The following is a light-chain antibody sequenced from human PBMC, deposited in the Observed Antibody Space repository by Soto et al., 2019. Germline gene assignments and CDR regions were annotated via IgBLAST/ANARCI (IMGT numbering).Light chain of an antibody. CDR1: SSDIGGYNY. Sequence: QSALTQPASVSGSPGQSITISCTGTSSDIGGYNYVSWYQHHPGKAPQLMIYEVSNRPSGVSNRFSGSKSGKTASLTISGLQPEDEADYYCSSCTTSTTPLVFGTGTKLTVL. J-gene: IGLJ1*01. CDR3: SSCTTSTTPLV. V-gene: IGLV2-14*01. CDR2: EVS.